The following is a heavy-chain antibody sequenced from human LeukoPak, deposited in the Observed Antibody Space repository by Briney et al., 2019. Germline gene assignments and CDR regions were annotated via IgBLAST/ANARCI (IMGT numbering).Heavy chain of an antibody. J-gene: IGHJ4*02. CDR2: INSDGSST. V-gene: IGHV3-74*01. CDR3: ASRHCSGGGCYFARADPFDY. D-gene: IGHD2-15*01. CDR1: GFTFSSYW. Sequence: GGSLRLSCAASGFTFSSYWMHWVRQAPGKGLVWVSRINSDGSSTSYADSVKGRFTISRDTSKNTLYLQMNSLRAEDTAVYYCASRHCSGGGCYFARADPFDYWGQGTLVTVSS.